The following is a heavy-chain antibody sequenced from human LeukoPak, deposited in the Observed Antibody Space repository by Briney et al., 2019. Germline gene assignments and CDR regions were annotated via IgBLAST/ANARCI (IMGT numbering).Heavy chain of an antibody. CDR3: ARDIGYDSSGYYYYYHYYGMDV. J-gene: IGHJ6*02. V-gene: IGHV3-21*01. Sequence: GGSLRLSCAASGFTFSSYSMNWVRQAPGKGLEWVSSISSSSSYIYYADSVKGRFTISRDNAKNSLYLQMNSLRAEDTAVYYCARDIGYDSSGYYYYYHYYGMDVWGQGTTVTVSS. CDR1: GFTFSSYS. D-gene: IGHD3-22*01. CDR2: ISSSSSYI.